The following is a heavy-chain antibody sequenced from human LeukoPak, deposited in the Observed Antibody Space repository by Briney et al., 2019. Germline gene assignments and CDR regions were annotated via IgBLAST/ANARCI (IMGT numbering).Heavy chain of an antibody. D-gene: IGHD1-1*01. CDR2: ISYDGSNK. V-gene: IGHV3-30-3*01. J-gene: IGHJ4*02. CDR3: ARDPLGTRPGFDY. CDR1: GFTFSSYA. Sequence: GGSLRLSCAASGFTFSSYAMHWVRQAPGKGLEWVAVISYDGSNKYYADSVKGRFTISRDSSKNTLYLQMNSLRAEDTAVYYCARDPLGTRPGFDYWGQGTLVTVSS.